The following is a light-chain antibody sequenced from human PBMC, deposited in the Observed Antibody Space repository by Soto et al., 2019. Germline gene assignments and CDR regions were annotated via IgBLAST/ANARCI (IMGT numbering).Light chain of an antibody. CDR2: AAS. CDR1: QGISNY. CDR3: QKYSSVPL. Sequence: DIQMTQSPSSLSASVGDRVTITCRASQGISNYIAWYQQKPGKAPKLLIYAASTLQSGVPSRFSGSGSGTDFTLIINSLQTEDVATYSCQKYSSVPLFGPGTKVD. V-gene: IGKV1-27*01. J-gene: IGKJ3*01.